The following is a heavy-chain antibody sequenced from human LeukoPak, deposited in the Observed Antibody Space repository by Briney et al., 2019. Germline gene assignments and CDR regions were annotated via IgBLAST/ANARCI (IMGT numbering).Heavy chain of an antibody. D-gene: IGHD6-13*01. CDR3: AREVPGIAAAANDAFDI. CDR2: ISSSSSYI. V-gene: IGHV3-21*01. CDR1: GFTFSSYS. J-gene: IGHJ3*02. Sequence: KAGGSLRLSCAASGFTFSSYSMNWVRQAPGKGLEWVSSISSSSSYIYYADSVKGRFTISRDNAKNSLYLQMNSLRAEDTAVYYCAREVPGIAAAANDAFDIWGQGTMVTVSS.